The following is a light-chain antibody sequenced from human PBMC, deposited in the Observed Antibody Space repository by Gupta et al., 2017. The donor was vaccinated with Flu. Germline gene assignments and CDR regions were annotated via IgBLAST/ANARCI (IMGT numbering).Light chain of an antibody. J-gene: IGLJ2*01. Sequence: SALTPPASVSLSPRPSITISCTGTSSDVGGYNYVSWYQQHPGKAPKLMIYEVSKRPSGVSNRFSGSQSGNTASLTISGLQAEDEADYYCSSYTSSSQVVFGGGTKLTVL. CDR1: SSDVGGYNY. CDR2: EVS. CDR3: SSYTSSSQVV. V-gene: IGLV2-14*01.